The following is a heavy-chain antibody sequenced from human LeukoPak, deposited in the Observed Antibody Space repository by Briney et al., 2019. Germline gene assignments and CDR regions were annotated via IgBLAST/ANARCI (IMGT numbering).Heavy chain of an antibody. CDR2: INHSGST. Sequence: SETLSLTCAVYGGSFSGEYWSWIRQPPGKGLEWIGEINHSGSTNYNPSLKSQVTISVDTSKNRFSLKLSSVTAADTAVYYCARGQRWLQWYFDLWGRGTLVTVSS. J-gene: IGHJ2*01. CDR3: ARGQRWLQWYFDL. D-gene: IGHD5-24*01. V-gene: IGHV4-34*01. CDR1: GGSFSGEY.